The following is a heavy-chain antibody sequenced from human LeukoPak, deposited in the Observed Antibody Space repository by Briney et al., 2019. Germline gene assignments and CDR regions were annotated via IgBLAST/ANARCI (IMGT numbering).Heavy chain of an antibody. V-gene: IGHV3-7*01. D-gene: IGHD1-26*01. CDR3: ARDKVVGASRFEY. Sequence: PGGSLRLSCAASRFTFSTYSMNWVRQVPGKGLEWMANINEDGSEKNYVDSVKGRFTISRDNAKNLVYLQLNSLRAEDTAVYYCARDKVVGASRFEYWGQGTQVMVSS. CDR2: INEDGSEK. CDR1: RFTFSTYS. J-gene: IGHJ4*02.